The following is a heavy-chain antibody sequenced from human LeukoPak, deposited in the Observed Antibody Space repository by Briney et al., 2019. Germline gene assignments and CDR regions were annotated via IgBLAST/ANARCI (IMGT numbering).Heavy chain of an antibody. CDR1: GFTFSAFA. CDR2: ITGDGYNT. CDR3: AKDLSYTSGASDH. J-gene: IGHJ4*02. Sequence: SGGSLRLSCAASGFTFSAFAMTWVRQAPGKGLEWVSTITGDGYNTYSADSVKGRITFSRDNSKNTLSLQLRSLRAEDTAVYYCAKDLSYTSGASDHWGQGTLVTVSS. D-gene: IGHD6-19*01. V-gene: IGHV3-23*01.